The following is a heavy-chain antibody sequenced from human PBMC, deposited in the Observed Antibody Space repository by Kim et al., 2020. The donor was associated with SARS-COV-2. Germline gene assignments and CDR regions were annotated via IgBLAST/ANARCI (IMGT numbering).Heavy chain of an antibody. CDR1: GFTFSSYA. D-gene: IGHD2-15*01. J-gene: IGHJ4*02. V-gene: IGHV3-30*04. Sequence: GGSLRLSCAASGFTFSSYAMHWVRQAPGKGLEWVAVISYDGSNKYYADSVKGRFTISRDNSKNTLYLQMNSLRAEDTAVYYCARSAIRVVTSGIQFDYWGQGTLVTVSS. CDR2: ISYDGSNK. CDR3: ARSAIRVVTSGIQFDY.